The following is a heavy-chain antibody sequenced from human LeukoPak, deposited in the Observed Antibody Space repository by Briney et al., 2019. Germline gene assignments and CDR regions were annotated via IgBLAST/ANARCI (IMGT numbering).Heavy chain of an antibody. V-gene: IGHV4-39*01. Sequence: PSETLSLTCTVSGGSISSSYYYWGWIRQPPGKGLEWIGSIYYSGSTYYSPSLKNRVTISVDTSRNQFSLKLTSVTAADTAVYYCARGGSRLTTAGDLDYWGQGALVTVSS. D-gene: IGHD3-16*01. CDR3: ARGGSRLTTAGDLDY. J-gene: IGHJ4*02. CDR1: GGSISSSYYY. CDR2: IYYSGST.